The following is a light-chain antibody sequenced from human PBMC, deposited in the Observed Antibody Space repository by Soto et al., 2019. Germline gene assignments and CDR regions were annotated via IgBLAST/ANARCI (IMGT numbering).Light chain of an antibody. CDR2: QAS. CDR3: DPSSSHSR. CDR1: QSTSSY. Sequence: DVQITQKNYTLSASVGDRVTITCRASQSTSSYLAWYQQKAGKAPKLLIYQASRLENGVPSRFSGSGSGTEFSLTISSLQPDDFATYSCDPSSSHSRFGQVS. V-gene: IGKV1-5*03. J-gene: IGKJ1*01.